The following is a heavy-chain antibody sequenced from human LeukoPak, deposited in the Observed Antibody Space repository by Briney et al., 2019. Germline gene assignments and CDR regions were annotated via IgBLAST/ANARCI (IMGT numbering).Heavy chain of an antibody. CDR3: ARGVVPAASDYFDY. Sequence: GGSLRLSCAASRFTFSDYYMTWIRQAPGKGLEWVANIKQDGSEKYYVDSVKGRFTISRDNAKNSLYLQMNSLRAEDTAVYYCARGVVPAASDYFDYWGQGTLVTVSS. J-gene: IGHJ4*02. V-gene: IGHV3-7*01. CDR1: RFTFSDYY. CDR2: IKQDGSEK. D-gene: IGHD2-2*01.